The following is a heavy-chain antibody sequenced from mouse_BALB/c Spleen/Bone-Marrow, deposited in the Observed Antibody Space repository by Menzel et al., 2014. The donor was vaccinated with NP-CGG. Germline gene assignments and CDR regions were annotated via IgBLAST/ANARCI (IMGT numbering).Heavy chain of an antibody. D-gene: IGHD2-1*01. CDR3: ASGNYYYAMDY. Sequence: VMLVESGAELVRPGVSVKISCKGSGYTFTDYAMHWVKQSHAKSLEWIGVISTYYGDASYNQKFKGKATVTVDKSSSTAYMELARLTSEDSAIYYCASGNYYYAMDYWGQGTSVTVSS. CDR1: GYTFTDYA. CDR2: ISTYYGDA. V-gene: IGHV1S137*01. J-gene: IGHJ4*01.